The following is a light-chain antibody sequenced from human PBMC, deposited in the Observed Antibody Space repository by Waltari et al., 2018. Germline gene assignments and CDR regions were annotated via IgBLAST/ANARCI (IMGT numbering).Light chain of an antibody. V-gene: IGKV1-33*01. CDR3: QQYDNLPGVT. CDR1: QDISNY. J-gene: IGKJ5*01. CDR2: DAS. Sequence: DIQMTQSPSSLSASVGDRVTITCQASQDISNYLNWYQQKPGKAPKLLIYDASNLETGVPSRFSGSGSGTDFTFTISSLQPEEIATYYCQQYDNLPGVTFGQGTRLEIK.